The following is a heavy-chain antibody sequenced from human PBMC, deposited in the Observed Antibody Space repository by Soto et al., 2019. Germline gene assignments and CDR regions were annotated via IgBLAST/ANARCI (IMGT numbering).Heavy chain of an antibody. J-gene: IGHJ4*02. Sequence: QVHLVESGGGVVQPGGSLRLSCAASGFIFSNFGMHWVRQAPGKGLEWVGVIWSDGSKTVHADSVKGRFTISRDDSTNTAYLQMNSLRAGDTAVYYCGRGNLPHCSGGSCNDYWGQGTLVIVSS. V-gene: IGHV3-33*01. CDR1: GFIFSNFG. D-gene: IGHD2-15*01. CDR3: GRGNLPHCSGGSCNDY. CDR2: IWSDGSKT.